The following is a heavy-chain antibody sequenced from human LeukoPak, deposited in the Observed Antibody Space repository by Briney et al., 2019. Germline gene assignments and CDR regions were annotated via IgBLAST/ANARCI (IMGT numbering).Heavy chain of an antibody. V-gene: IGHV6-1*01. CDR1: GDSVSSNSAA. J-gene: IGHJ6*02. Sequence: QTLSLTCAISGDSVSSNSAAWNWIRQSPSRGLEWLGRTYYRSKWYNDYAVSVKSRIIINPDTPRNQFSLQLNSVTPEDTAVYYCARQRSSRAPAGMRVDYYYYGVDVWGQGTTVTVSS. CDR2: TYYRSKWYN. CDR3: ARQRSSRAPAGMRVDYYYYGVDV. D-gene: IGHD6-13*01.